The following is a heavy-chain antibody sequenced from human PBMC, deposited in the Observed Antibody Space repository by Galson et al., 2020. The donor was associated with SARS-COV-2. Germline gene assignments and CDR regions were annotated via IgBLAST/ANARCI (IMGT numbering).Heavy chain of an antibody. D-gene: IGHD5-18*01. V-gene: IGHV4-59*08. CDR2: IYYRGST. CDR1: GGSISSYY. Sequence: ETSETLSLTCTVSGGSISSYYWSWIRQPPGKGLEWIGYIYYRGSTKYTPSFKSLVTISVDTPKNQFPLKLSSVTAADTAVYYCARHFRKGGRGLQEGYFDYWSQGALVTVSS. CDR3: ARHFRKGGRGLQEGYFDY. J-gene: IGHJ4*02.